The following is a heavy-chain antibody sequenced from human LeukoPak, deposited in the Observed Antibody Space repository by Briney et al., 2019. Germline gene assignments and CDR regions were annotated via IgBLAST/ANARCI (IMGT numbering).Heavy chain of an antibody. J-gene: IGHJ6*03. V-gene: IGHV3-23*01. Sequence: GGSLRLSCAASGFTFSSYAMSWVRQAPGKGLEWVSAISGSGGSTYYADSVKGRFTISRDNSKNTLYLQMNSLRAEDTAVYYCAIFYGATTGGYMDVWGKGTTVTVSS. D-gene: IGHD4-17*01. CDR3: AIFYGATTGGYMDV. CDR1: GFTFSSYA. CDR2: ISGSGGST.